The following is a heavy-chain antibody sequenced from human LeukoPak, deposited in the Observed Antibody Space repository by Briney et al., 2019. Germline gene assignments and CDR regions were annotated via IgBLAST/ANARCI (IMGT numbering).Heavy chain of an antibody. J-gene: IGHJ4*02. CDR2: IYYSGST. V-gene: IGHV4-31*03. CDR3: ARLSGSNDYGDYLDY. D-gene: IGHD4-17*01. Sequence: SETLSLTCTVSGGSISSGGYYWSWIRQHPGKGLEWIGYIYYSGSTYYNPSLKSRVTISVDTSKNQFSLKLSSVTAADTAVYYCARLSGSNDYGDYLDYWGQGTLVTVSS. CDR1: GGSISSGGYY.